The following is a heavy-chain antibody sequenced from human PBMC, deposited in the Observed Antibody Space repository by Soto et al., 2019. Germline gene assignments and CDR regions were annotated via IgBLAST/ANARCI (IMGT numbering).Heavy chain of an antibody. CDR3: ARVSEYYEILTGKYYYYGMDV. CDR1: GGSISSYY. D-gene: IGHD3-9*01. V-gene: IGHV4-59*01. J-gene: IGHJ6*01. Sequence: SETLSLTCTVSGGSISSYYWSWIRQPPGKGLEWIGYIYYSGSTNYNPSLKSRVTISVDTSKNQFSLKLSSVTAAGTAVYYCARVSEYYEILTGKYYYYGMDVWGQGTTVTVSS. CDR2: IYYSGST.